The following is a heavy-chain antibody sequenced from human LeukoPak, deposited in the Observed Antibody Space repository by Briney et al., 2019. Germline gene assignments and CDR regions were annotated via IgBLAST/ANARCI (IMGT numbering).Heavy chain of an antibody. V-gene: IGHV3-23*01. J-gene: IGHJ4*02. Sequence: GGSLRLSCVASGFTFSSYAMSWVRQAPGKGLEWVSAISGSGAATFYADSVKGRFTISRDNSKNTLYLKMNSLKVEDTALYYCARGGGPYYYEGMGDYWGQGTLVTVSS. D-gene: IGHD3-22*01. CDR2: ISGSGAAT. CDR3: ARGGGPYYYEGMGDY. CDR1: GFTFSSYA.